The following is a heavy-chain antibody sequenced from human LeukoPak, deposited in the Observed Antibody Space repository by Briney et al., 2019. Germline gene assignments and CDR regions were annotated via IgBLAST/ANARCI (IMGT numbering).Heavy chain of an antibody. CDR3: ARVYRSGSPAGYMDV. CDR2: IYYSGST. Sequence: SETLSLTCSVSGGSISSSAYYWGWIRQPPGKGLERIGSIYYSGSTYYNPSLKSRLTISVDTSKNQFSLRLSSVTAADTAVYYCARVYRSGSPAGYMDVWGKGTTVTISS. J-gene: IGHJ6*03. V-gene: IGHV4-39*01. CDR1: GGSISSSAYY. D-gene: IGHD3-10*01.